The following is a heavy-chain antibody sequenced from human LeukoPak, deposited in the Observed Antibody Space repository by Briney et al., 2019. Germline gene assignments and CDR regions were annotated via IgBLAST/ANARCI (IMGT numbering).Heavy chain of an antibody. V-gene: IGHV1-8*01. D-gene: IGHD6-6*01. CDR3: AKIGAAARRTPNPRWLDP. CDR2: MNPNSGNT. J-gene: IGHJ5*02. Sequence: ASVKVSCKASGYTFTSYDIHWVRQATGQGLEWMGWMNPNSGNTGYAQKVQGRVSMTWNTSISTAYMELSSLKSEDTAVYYCAKIGAAARRTPNPRWLDPWGQGTLVTVSS. CDR1: GYTFTSYD.